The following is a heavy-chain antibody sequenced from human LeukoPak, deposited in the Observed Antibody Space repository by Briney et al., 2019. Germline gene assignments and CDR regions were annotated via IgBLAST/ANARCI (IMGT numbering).Heavy chain of an antibody. CDR2: ISGSGGST. CDR3: ARIWDGYSGSDY. CDR1: GFTFSSYA. Sequence: GGSLRLSCAASGFTFSSYAMSWVRQAPGKGLEWVSAISGSGGSTYYADSVKGRFTISRDNSKNSLYLQMNSLRAEDTAVYYCARIWDGYSGSDYWGQGTLVTVSS. V-gene: IGHV3-23*01. D-gene: IGHD1-26*01. J-gene: IGHJ4*02.